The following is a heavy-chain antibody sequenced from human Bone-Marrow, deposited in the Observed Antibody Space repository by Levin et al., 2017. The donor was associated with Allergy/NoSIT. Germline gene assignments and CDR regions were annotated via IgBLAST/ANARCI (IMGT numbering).Heavy chain of an antibody. D-gene: IGHD5-24*01. CDR2: ISSSGSTI. Sequence: GGSLRLSCAASGFTFSSYEMNWVRQAPGKGLEWVSYISSSGSTIYYADSVKGRFTISRDNAKNSLYLQMNSLRAEDTAVYYCARGGDGYNSESRRGDYWGQGTLVTVSS. CDR3: ARGGDGYNSESRRGDY. CDR1: GFTFSSYE. V-gene: IGHV3-48*03. J-gene: IGHJ4*02.